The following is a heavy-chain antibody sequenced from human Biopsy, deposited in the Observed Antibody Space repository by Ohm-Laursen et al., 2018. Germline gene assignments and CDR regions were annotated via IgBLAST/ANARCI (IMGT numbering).Heavy chain of an antibody. D-gene: IGHD3-10*01. V-gene: IGHV4-4*07. CDR2: ISSSGST. CDR1: GGSLSTYY. CDR3: VRGGSGSFPFDY. Sequence: TLSLTCAVSGGSLSTYYWSWIRQPAGKGLEWIGRISSSGSTNYNPSLRSRVTLSMDTSKRQFSLKMSFVTAADTAVYYCVRGGSGSFPFDYWGPGTLVTVSS. J-gene: IGHJ4*02.